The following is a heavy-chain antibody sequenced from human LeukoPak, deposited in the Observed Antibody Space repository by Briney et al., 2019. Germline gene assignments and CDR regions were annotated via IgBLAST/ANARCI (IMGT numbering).Heavy chain of an antibody. V-gene: IGHV3-48*02. D-gene: IGHD4-23*01. CDR3: ARHDFGGNSGDY. CDR2: IGTSSSTI. Sequence: GGSLRLSCAASGFSFSSYTMNWVRQAPGKGLEWVSYIGTSSSTIYYADSVKGRFTISRDNARNSLYLQMNSLRDEDTTVYYCARHDFGGNSGDYWGQGTLVTVSS. CDR1: GFSFSSYT. J-gene: IGHJ4*02.